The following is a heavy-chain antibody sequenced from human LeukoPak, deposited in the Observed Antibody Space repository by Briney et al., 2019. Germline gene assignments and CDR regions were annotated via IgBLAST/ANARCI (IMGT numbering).Heavy chain of an antibody. CDR2: IYYSGST. CDR1: GGSISSYY. Sequence: SETLSLTCTVSGGSISSYYWSWIRQPPGKGLEWIGHIYYSGSTNYNPSLKSRVTISVDTSKNQFSLKLSSVTAADTAVYYCARDQDWFDPWGQGTLVTVSS. V-gene: IGHV4-59*01. CDR3: ARDQDWFDP. J-gene: IGHJ5*02.